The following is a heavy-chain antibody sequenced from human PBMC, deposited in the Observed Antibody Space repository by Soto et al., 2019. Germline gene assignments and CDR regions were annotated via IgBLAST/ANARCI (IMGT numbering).Heavy chain of an antibody. J-gene: IGHJ6*03. CDR3: ARGSVSYYNIAPSTLSYYYYYYMDV. Sequence: SVKVSCKASGGTFSSCTISWVRQAPGQGLEWMGRIIPILGIANYAQKFQGRVTITADKSTSTAYMELSSLRSEDTAVYYCARGSVSYYNIAPSTLSYYYYYYMDVWGKGTTVTVSS. V-gene: IGHV1-69*02. CDR2: IIPILGIA. CDR1: GGTFSSCT. D-gene: IGHD3-10*01.